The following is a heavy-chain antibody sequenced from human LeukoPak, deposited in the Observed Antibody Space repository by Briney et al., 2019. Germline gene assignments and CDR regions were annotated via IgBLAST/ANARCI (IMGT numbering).Heavy chain of an antibody. V-gene: IGHV4-59*01. J-gene: IGHJ4*02. Sequence: PSETLSLTCTVSGDSISSYYWSWIRQSPGKGLEWIGYIYHSGSTNYNPSLKSRVTISIDTSKNQFSLKLSSVTAADTAVYYGARDSGSGSWYDYWDQGTLVTVSS. CDR1: GDSISSYY. CDR3: ARDSGSGSWYDY. D-gene: IGHD6-13*01. CDR2: IYHSGST.